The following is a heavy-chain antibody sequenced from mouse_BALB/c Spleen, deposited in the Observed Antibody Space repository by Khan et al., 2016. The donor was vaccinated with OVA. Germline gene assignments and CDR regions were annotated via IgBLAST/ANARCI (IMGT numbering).Heavy chain of an antibody. Sequence: QVQLQQPGPGLVQPTQTLSITCTVSGFSLTTYGIHWVRQSPGKGLEWLGVMWSGGSTDYNAAFISRLSIRKDNSKNQVFFKMTSPQSDDTAIYYCARNSYNYDFTYWGQGTLVTVSA. CDR3: ARNSYNYDFTY. V-gene: IGHV2-2*01. J-gene: IGHJ3*01. D-gene: IGHD2-12*01. CDR2: MWSGGST. CDR1: GFSLTTYG.